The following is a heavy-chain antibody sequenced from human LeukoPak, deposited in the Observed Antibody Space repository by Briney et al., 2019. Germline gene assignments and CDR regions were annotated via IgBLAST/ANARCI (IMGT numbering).Heavy chain of an antibody. V-gene: IGHV3-7*01. J-gene: IGHJ4*02. D-gene: IGHD3-10*01. CDR3: ATLLGDITVYDY. CDR1: GFIFSSRW. Sequence: GGSLRLSCVVSGFIFSSRWMSWIRQAPGKGLEWVANIMRDGSGQYYVDSVEGRFTVSRDNTKNSLYLQMNSLRAEDTAVYYCATLLGDITVYDYWGQGTLVTVSS. CDR2: IMRDGSGQ.